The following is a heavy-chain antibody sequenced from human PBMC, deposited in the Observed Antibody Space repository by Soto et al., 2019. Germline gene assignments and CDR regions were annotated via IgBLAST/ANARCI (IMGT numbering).Heavy chain of an antibody. CDR2: ISFAGNNK. CDR3: AQDRGDHLYSSCGMDV. D-gene: IGHD4-17*01. V-gene: IGHV3-30*04. CDR1: GFTFSSSS. Sequence: GASLRLSCVVCGFTFSSSSRRWFRQDPDMELEWVAFISFAGNNKYYADSVKGRFTISRDNPNNMVYLEMNSPRPDDTAVYYCAQDRGDHLYSSCGMDVWGQGTTVTVS. J-gene: IGHJ6*02.